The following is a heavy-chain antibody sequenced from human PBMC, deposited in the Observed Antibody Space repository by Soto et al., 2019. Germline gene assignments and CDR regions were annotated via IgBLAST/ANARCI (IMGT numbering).Heavy chain of an antibody. CDR3: ARDIVDSSGYSMTFAY. V-gene: IGHV4-39*02. D-gene: IGHD3-22*01. CDR2: ISFSGST. Sequence: PSETLSLTCNVSGDSIRSSDFYWAWIRQPPGKGLEWIGTISFSGSTSYNPSLKSRVTILVDTSKNQFSLKVNSVTVADTAVYYCARDIVDSSGYSMTFAYWGQGTLVTVSS. CDR1: GDSIRSSDFY. J-gene: IGHJ4*02.